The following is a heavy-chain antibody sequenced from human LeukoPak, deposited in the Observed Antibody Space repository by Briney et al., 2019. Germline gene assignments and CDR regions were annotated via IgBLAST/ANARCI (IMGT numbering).Heavy chain of an antibody. J-gene: IGHJ4*02. V-gene: IGHV4-4*07. CDR3: ARAHDYGDYGHFDY. Sequence: SETLSLTCTVSGGSISSYYWSWIRQPAGKGLEWIGRIYTSGSTYYNPSLKSRVTISVDTSKNQFSLKLSSVTAADTAVYYCARAHDYGDYGHFDYWGQGTLVTVSS. D-gene: IGHD4-17*01. CDR2: IYTSGST. CDR1: GGSISSYY.